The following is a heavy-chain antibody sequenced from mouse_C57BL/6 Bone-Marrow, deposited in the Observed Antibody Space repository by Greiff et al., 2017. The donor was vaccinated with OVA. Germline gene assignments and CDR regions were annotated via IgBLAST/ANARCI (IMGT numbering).Heavy chain of an antibody. CDR1: GYTFTSYW. Sequence: QVQLQQPGAELVRPGSSVKLSCKASGYTFTSYWMDWVKQRPGQGLEWIGNIYPSDSETHYNQKFKDKATLTVDKSSRTAYMQLSSLTSEDSAVYYCARGRYGSSTMYFDVWGTGTTVTVSS. CDR2: IYPSDSET. V-gene: IGHV1-61*01. J-gene: IGHJ1*03. D-gene: IGHD1-1*01. CDR3: ARGRYGSSTMYFDV.